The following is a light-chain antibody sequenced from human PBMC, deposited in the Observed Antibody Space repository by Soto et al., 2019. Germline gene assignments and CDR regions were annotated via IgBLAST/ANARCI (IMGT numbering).Light chain of an antibody. J-gene: IGKJ4*01. CDR2: DAV. Sequence: ETVLTQSPATLSLSPGERATLSCRASQSISTYLAWYQQKPGQAPRLLIYDAVNRATGIPARFSGSGSGTDFTLIIDSLAPEDFAVYYCQQRINWPLTFGGGTKVDIK. CDR3: QQRINWPLT. V-gene: IGKV3-11*01. CDR1: QSISTY.